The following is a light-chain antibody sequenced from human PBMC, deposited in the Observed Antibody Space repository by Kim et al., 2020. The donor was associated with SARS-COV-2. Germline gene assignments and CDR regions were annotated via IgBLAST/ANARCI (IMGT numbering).Light chain of an antibody. CDR1: SSDVGGYNY. V-gene: IGLV2-8*01. CDR2: EVS. CDR3: SSYAGSSLYV. J-gene: IGLJ1*01. Sequence: GQTDTSSCTGTSSDVGGYNYVSWYQQHPGNAPHHMIDEVSKRPSGVPDRFSGSTSGNTASLTVSVLQAEDDADYYCSSYAGSSLYVFGAGTKVTVL.